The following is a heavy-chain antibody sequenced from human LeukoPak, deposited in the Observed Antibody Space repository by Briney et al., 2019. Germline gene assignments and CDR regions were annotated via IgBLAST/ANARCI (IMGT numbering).Heavy chain of an antibody. D-gene: IGHD3-3*01. V-gene: IGHV1-18*01. CDR1: GYTFTSYG. J-gene: IGHJ4*02. CDR2: ISAYNGNT. Sequence: GASVKVSCKASGYTFTSYGISWVRQAPGQGLEWMGWISAYNGNTNYAQKLQARVTMTTDTSTSTAYMELRSLRSDDTAVYYCARDLGYDFWSGYHRPYYFDYWGQGTLVTVSS. CDR3: ARDLGYDFWSGYHRPYYFDY.